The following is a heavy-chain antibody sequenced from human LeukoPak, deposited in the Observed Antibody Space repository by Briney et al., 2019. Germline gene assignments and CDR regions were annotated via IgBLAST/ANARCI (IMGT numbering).Heavy chain of an antibody. Sequence: GASVNVSCKASGYTFTRYYMYWVRQAPGQGLEWMGIINPSGGSTNYVQKFQGRVTMTRDTSTNTVYMELSSLRSEDAAVYYCARGPSITMIRGGQWYYYMDVWGKGTTVTISS. CDR3: ARGPSITMIRGGQWYYYMDV. CDR2: INPSGGST. CDR1: GYTFTRYY. D-gene: IGHD3-10*01. J-gene: IGHJ6*03. V-gene: IGHV1-46*01.